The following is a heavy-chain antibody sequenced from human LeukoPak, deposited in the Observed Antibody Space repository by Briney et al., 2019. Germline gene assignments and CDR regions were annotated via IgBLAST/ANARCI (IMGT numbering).Heavy chain of an antibody. D-gene: IGHD3-10*01. J-gene: IGHJ4*02. V-gene: IGHV3-30*03. CDR3: AGSWFYRDYFEY. Sequence: GGSLRLSCAASGFTFSSYSMHWVRQAPGKGLEWVAVLSYDGSNEYYADSVKGRFTISRDNSKNTLYLQMNSLRVEDTAVYYCAGSWFYRDYFEYWGQGNLVTVSS. CDR2: LSYDGSNE. CDR1: GFTFSSYS.